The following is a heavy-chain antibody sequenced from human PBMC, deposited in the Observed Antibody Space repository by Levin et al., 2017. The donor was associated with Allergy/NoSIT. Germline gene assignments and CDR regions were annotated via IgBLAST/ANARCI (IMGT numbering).Heavy chain of an antibody. CDR3: AKDEASSRNYYYGMDV. J-gene: IGHJ6*02. D-gene: IGHD6-13*01. CDR2: ISYDGSNK. V-gene: IGHV3-30*18. Sequence: PGGSLRLSCAASGFTFSTYGMHWVRQAPGKGLEWVAVISYDGSNKYYVDSVKGRFTISRDNSKNTLYLQMNSLRAEDTAVYYCAKDEASSRNYYYGMDVWGQGTTVTVSS. CDR1: GFTFSTYG.